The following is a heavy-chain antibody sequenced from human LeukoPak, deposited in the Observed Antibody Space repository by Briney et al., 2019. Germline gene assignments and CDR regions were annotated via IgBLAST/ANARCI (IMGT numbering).Heavy chain of an antibody. V-gene: IGHV4-59*08. CDR2: IYDSGST. CDR3: ARHGGSWTFVY. CDR1: GGSMSSYY. Sequence: SETLSLTCTVSGGSMSSYYWSWIRQPPGRGLEWLGYIYDSGSTNYNPSLKSRVTISVDTSKNQVSLNLSSVTAADTAVYYCARHGGSWTFVYWGQGTLVTVSS. D-gene: IGHD6-13*01. J-gene: IGHJ4*02.